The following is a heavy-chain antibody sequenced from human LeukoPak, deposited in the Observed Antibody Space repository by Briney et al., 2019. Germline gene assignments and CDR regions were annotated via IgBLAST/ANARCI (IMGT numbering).Heavy chain of an antibody. Sequence: SETLSLTCAVSGDSISNYYWSWIRQPPGKGLEWIGYIYYSGSTNYNPSLKSRVTISVDTSKNQFSLRLNSVTAADTAVYYCARDRVESTTTFYFDFWGQGTLVTVSS. D-gene: IGHD4-11*01. V-gene: IGHV4-59*01. J-gene: IGHJ4*02. CDR1: GDSISNYY. CDR2: IYYSGST. CDR3: ARDRVESTTTFYFDF.